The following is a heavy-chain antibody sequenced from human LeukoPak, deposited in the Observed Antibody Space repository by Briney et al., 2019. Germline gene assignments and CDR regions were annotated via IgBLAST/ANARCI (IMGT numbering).Heavy chain of an antibody. J-gene: IGHJ4*02. CDR3: ARKYSGTNPFDY. CDR1: GFTFSSYA. V-gene: IGHV3-23*01. CDR2: ISGSGGST. D-gene: IGHD1-26*01. Sequence: SGGSLRLSCAASGFTFSSYAMSWVRQAPGKGLEWVSAISGSGGSTYYADSVKGRFTISRDNSKNTLYLQMNSLRAEDTALYYCARKYSGTNPFDYWGQGTLVTVSS.